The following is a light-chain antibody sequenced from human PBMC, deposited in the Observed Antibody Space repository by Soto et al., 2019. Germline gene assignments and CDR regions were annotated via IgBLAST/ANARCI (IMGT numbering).Light chain of an antibody. V-gene: IGKV3-11*01. CDR2: EAS. CDR1: ESVSTF. J-gene: IGKJ1*01. CDR3: QQRSNWPWT. Sequence: EIVLTQSTATLSLSPGERATLSCRASESVSTFLAWYQQKPGQAPRLLIYEASSWATGFPARFSGGGSGTGCTLTISRLEPEDLAVYYCQQRSNWPWTFGQGTKVEI.